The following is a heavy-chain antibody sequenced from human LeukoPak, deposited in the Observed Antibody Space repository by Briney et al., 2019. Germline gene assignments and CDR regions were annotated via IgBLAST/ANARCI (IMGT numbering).Heavy chain of an antibody. CDR3: ARTAEGTAIAFDI. J-gene: IGHJ3*02. CDR1: GDITHY. CDR2: IYYSGST. V-gene: IGHV4-59*06. Sequence: PSETLSLTCTVSGDITHYWSWIRQPPGKGLEWIGYIYYSGSTYYNPSLKSRVTISVDTSKNQFSLKLSSVTAADTAVYYCARTAEGTAIAFDIWGQGTMVTVSS. D-gene: IGHD2-21*02.